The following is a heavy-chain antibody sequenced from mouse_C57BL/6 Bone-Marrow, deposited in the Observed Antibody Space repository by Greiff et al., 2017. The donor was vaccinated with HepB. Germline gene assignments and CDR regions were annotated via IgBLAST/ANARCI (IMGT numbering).Heavy chain of an antibody. CDR3: AIYGSSYRGDY. CDR2: INPGSGGT. D-gene: IGHD1-1*01. Sequence: QVQLQQSGAELVRPGTSVKVSCKASGYAFTNYLIEWVKQRPGQGLEWIGVINPGSGGTNYNEKFKGKATLTADKSSSTAYMQLSSLTSEDSAVYFCAIYGSSYRGDYWGQGTSVTVSS. J-gene: IGHJ4*01. CDR1: GYAFTNYL. V-gene: IGHV1-54*01.